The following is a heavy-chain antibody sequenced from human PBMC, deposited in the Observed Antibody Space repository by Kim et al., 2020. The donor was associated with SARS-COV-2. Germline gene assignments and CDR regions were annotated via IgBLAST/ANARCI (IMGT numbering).Heavy chain of an antibody. CDR3: ARSIAAHFDY. Sequence: GGSLRLSCAASGFTVSSNYMSWVRQAPGKGLEWVSVIYSGGSTYNADSVKGRFTISRDNYKNKLYLQMNSLRAEDTAVYYCARSIAAHFDYWGQGTLVT. CDR2: IYSGGST. D-gene: IGHD6-6*01. V-gene: IGHV3-53*01. CDR1: GFTVSSNY. J-gene: IGHJ4*02.